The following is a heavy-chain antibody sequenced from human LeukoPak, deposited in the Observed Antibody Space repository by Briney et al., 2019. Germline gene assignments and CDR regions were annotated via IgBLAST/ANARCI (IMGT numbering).Heavy chain of an antibody. J-gene: IGHJ4*02. CDR2: ISYDGSNK. Sequence: PGGSLRLSCAASGFTFSSYGMHWVRQAPGKGLEWVAVISYDGSNKYYADSVKGRFTIFRDNSKNTLYLQMNSLRAEDTAVYYCAKDDSGDYSYFDYWGQGTLVTVSS. D-gene: IGHD4-17*01. CDR3: AKDDSGDYSYFDY. V-gene: IGHV3-30*18. CDR1: GFTFSSYG.